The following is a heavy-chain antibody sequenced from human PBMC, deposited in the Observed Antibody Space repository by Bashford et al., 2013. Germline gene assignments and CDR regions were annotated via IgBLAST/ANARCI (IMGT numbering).Heavy chain of an antibody. Sequence: WVRQAPGQGLQWMGWISVYSGNTKYAEGLQGRVTMTTDTSTNTAYMELRNLRSDDTAVYYCARMELRFLEWLIMGDEVFDIWGQGSLVTVSS. CDR2: ISVYSGNT. J-gene: IGHJ3*02. V-gene: IGHV1-18*01. D-gene: IGHD3-3*01. CDR3: ARMELRFLEWLIMGDEVFDI.